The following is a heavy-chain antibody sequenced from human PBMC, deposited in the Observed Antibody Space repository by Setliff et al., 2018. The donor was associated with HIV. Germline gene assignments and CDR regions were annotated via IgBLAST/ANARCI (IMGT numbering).Heavy chain of an antibody. CDR3: AVPHCSSTSCLKGYYFDY. CDR1: GYTFSSYG. Sequence: ASVKVSCKASGYTFSSYGISWVRQAPGQGLEWMGWISASNGYTDYAQKLQGRVTMTTDTSTSTAYMELRSLRSDDTAVYYCAVPHCSSTSCLKGYYFDYWGQGTLVTVSS. D-gene: IGHD2-2*01. J-gene: IGHJ4*02. V-gene: IGHV1-18*01. CDR2: ISASNGYT.